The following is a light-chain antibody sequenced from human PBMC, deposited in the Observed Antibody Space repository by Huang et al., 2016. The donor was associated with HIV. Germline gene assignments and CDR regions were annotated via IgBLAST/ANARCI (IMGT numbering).Light chain of an antibody. CDR3: QQTYTTPHT. J-gene: IGKJ1*01. V-gene: IGKV1-39*01. CDR1: QGIGSY. CDR2: TAS. Sequence: QSPSSLYAFVGDRLTISCRASQGIGSYLNWYRQKPGKAPNLLIYTASTLQSGVPSRFSGSGSGTDFTLTISSLQPEDFAIYYCQQTYTTPHTFGQGTKVEIK.